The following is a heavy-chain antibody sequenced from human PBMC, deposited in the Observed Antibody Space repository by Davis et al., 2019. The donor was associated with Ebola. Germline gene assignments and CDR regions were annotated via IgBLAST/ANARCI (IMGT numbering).Heavy chain of an antibody. Sequence: GESLKISCAASGFTFSSYGMHWVRHAPGKGLEWVSSISSSSSYIYYADSVKGRFTISRDNAKNSLYLQMNSLRAEDTAVYYCARDPGDCRSTSCPYGGYYGMDVWGQGTTVTVSS. V-gene: IGHV3-21*01. CDR1: GFTFSSYG. J-gene: IGHJ6*02. D-gene: IGHD2-2*03. CDR3: ARDPGDCRSTSCPYGGYYGMDV. CDR2: ISSSSSYI.